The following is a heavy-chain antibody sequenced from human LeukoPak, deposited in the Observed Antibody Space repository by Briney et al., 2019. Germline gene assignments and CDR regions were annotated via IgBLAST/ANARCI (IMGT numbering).Heavy chain of an antibody. CDR2: INHSGST. D-gene: IGHD2-15*01. J-gene: IGHJ4*02. V-gene: IGHV4-34*01. CDR3: ARGRGFKRRYCSGGSCYGYFDY. Sequence: PSETLSLTCAGYGGSFSGYYWSWIRQPPGKGLEWIGEINHSGSTNYNPSLKSRVTISVDTSKNQFSLKLSSVTAADTAVYYCARGRGFKRRYCSGGSCYGYFDYWGQGTLVTVSS. CDR1: GGSFSGYY.